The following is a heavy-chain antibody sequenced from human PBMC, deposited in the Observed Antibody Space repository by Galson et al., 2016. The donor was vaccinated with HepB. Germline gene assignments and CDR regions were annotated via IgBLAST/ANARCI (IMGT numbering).Heavy chain of an antibody. CDR1: GFTFSDYW. CDR3: ARERWARSEAGFHYYYAMDV. V-gene: IGHV3-7*01. Sequence: SMRLSRATSGFTFSDYWMTWVRQAPGKGLEWVANIKQDGGEKLYVDSVKGRFTISRDNAKNSLHLQMNSLRVEDTAVYYCARERWARSEAGFHYYYAMDVWGQGTTVTVSS. J-gene: IGHJ6*02. CDR2: IKQDGGEK. D-gene: IGHD3-3*01.